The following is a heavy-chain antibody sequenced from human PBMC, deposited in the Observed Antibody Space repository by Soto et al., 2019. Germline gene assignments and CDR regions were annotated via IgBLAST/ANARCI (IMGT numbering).Heavy chain of an antibody. CDR1: GGSFSGYY. Sequence: SETLSLTCAVYGGSFSGYYWSWIRQPPGKGLEWIGEINHSGSTNYNPSLKSRVTISVDTSKNQFSLKLSSVTAADTAVYYCARGDIVVVVAATRGSYYYYYMDVWGKGTTVTVSS. D-gene: IGHD2-15*01. V-gene: IGHV4-34*01. CDR3: ARGDIVVVVAATRGSYYYYYMDV. CDR2: INHSGST. J-gene: IGHJ6*03.